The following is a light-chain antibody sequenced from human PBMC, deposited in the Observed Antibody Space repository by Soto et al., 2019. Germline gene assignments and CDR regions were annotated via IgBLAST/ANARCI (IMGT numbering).Light chain of an antibody. CDR1: SSDVGGYNY. CDR2: EVS. Sequence: QSVLTQPPSASGSPGQSVPISCTGTSSDVGGYNYVSWYQQHPGKAPKLMIYEVSKRPSGVPDRFSGSKSGNTASLTVSGLQAEDEADYYCSSYAGSNNRYVFGTGTKVTVL. V-gene: IGLV2-8*01. J-gene: IGLJ1*01. CDR3: SSYAGSNNRYV.